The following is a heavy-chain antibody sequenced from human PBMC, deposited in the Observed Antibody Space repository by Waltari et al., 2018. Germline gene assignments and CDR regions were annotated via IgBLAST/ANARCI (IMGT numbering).Heavy chain of an antibody. J-gene: IGHJ4*02. Sequence: EVQLVESVGDLVQPGGSLRLSCAASGFTFSNYWMHWVRQGPGKGAVWVSRIDEDGSRIRDADSVRGRFTISRDNAKNTLYLQMDSLRAEDTAIYYCARGGSGSVWYWGQGILVTVSS. CDR3: ARGGSGSVWY. CDR2: IDEDGSRI. CDR1: GFTFSNYW. D-gene: IGHD1-26*01. V-gene: IGHV3-74*01.